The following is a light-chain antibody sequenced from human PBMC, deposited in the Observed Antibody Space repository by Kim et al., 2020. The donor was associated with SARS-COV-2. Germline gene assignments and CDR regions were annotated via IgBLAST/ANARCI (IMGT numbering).Light chain of an antibody. CDR3: CSYAGSYTYV. J-gene: IGLJ1*01. Sequence: LTQPRSVSGSPGQSVTISCTGTSSDVGCYNYVSWYQQHPGKAPKLVIYDVSKRPSGVPDRFSGSKSGNTASLTISGLQAEDEADYYCCSYAGSYTYVFGTGTKVTVL. V-gene: IGLV2-11*01. CDR2: DVS. CDR1: SSDVGCYNY.